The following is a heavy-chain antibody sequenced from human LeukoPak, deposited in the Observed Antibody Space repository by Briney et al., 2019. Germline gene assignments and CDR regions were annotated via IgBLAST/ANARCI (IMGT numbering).Heavy chain of an antibody. J-gene: IGHJ4*02. CDR2: INPNSGGT. D-gene: IGHD2-2*01. CDR3: ARAGEYQLLLLDY. Sequence: ASVEVSCKASGNTFTGYYMHWVRQAPGQGLEWMGWINPNSGGTNYAQKFQGRVTMTRDTSISTAYMELSRLRSDDTAVYYCARAGEYQLLLLDYWGQGTLVTVSS. CDR1: GNTFTGYY. V-gene: IGHV1-2*02.